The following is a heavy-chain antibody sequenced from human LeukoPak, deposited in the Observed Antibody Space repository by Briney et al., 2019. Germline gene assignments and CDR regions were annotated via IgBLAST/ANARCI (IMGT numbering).Heavy chain of an antibody. Sequence: RASVKVSCKASGYTFTDYYMHWVRQAPRQGLEWMGWINPNNGGTNYAQKFQGRVTMTRDTSISTVYMELSRLRSDDTAVYYCARTIFALRDYYYYMDVWGKGTTVIVSS. CDR3: ARTIFALRDYYYYMDV. CDR1: GYTFTDYY. CDR2: INPNNGGT. D-gene: IGHD5-24*01. J-gene: IGHJ6*03. V-gene: IGHV1-2*02.